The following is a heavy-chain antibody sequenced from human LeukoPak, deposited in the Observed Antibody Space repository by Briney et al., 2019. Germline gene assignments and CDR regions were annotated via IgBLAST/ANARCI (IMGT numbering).Heavy chain of an antibody. CDR2: IWYDGSNK. CDR1: GFTFSSYG. CDR3: AKDRTWSRSRWFWGVFSFET. Sequence: AGRSLRLSCAASGFTFSSYGMHWVRQAPGKGLEWVAVIWYDGSNKYYADSVKGRFTISRDNSKNTLFLQMDSLRAEDTAVYYCAKDRTWSRSRWFWGVFSFETWGQGTVVTVSS. V-gene: IGHV3-33*06. D-gene: IGHD3-16*01. J-gene: IGHJ3*02.